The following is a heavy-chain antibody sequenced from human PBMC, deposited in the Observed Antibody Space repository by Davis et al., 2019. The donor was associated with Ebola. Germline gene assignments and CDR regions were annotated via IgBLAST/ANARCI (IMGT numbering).Heavy chain of an antibody. J-gene: IGHJ4*02. CDR3: AKDWDSSGLSPGY. V-gene: IGHV3-30*18. CDR2: ISYDGSNK. Sequence: PGGSLRLSCAASGFTFSSYGMHWVRQAPGKGLEWVAVISYDGSNKYYADSVKGRFTISRDNSKNTLYLQMNSLRAEDTAVYYCAKDWDSSGLSPGYWGQGTLVTVSS. D-gene: IGHD6-19*01. CDR1: GFTFSSYG.